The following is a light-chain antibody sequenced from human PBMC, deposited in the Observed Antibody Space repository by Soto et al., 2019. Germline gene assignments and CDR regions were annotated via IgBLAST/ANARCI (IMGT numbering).Light chain of an antibody. CDR1: QSVLSSSNNKNY. CDR3: QQFNSAPWT. V-gene: IGKV4-1*01. J-gene: IGKJ1*01. CDR2: WKS. Sequence: DIVMTQSPDSLAVSLGDRATINCKSSQSVLSSSNNKNYLAWYQQKPGQPPKLLIYWKSTRESGVTDRFSGSGSGTNNALTSSSQQAENVAIYFCQQFNSAPWTFGQGAKVEIK.